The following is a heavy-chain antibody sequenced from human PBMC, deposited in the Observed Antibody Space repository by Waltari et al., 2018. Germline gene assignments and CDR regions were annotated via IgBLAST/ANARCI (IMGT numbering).Heavy chain of an antibody. D-gene: IGHD2-21*01. Sequence: QVQLHQWGAGQLKPSETLSLTCAVSGESFLVFFWSWLRQSPGKGLEWLGSIHYSGSTNYNQTLESRLSLSVDTTKKRFSLSLTSVTAADAALYFCARYGEVPASYFFDYWGQGTLVTVSS. CDR2: IHYSGST. V-gene: IGHV4-34*01. J-gene: IGHJ4*01. CDR3: ARYGEVPASYFFDY. CDR1: GESFLVFF.